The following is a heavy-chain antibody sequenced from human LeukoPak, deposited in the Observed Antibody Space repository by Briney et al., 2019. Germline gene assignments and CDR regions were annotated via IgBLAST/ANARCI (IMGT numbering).Heavy chain of an antibody. J-gene: IGHJ4*02. V-gene: IGHV4-59*08. Sequence: SETLSLTCTVSGGSISSYYWSWIRQPPGKGLEWIGYIYYSGSTNYNPSLKSRVTISVDTSKNQFPLKLSSVTAADTAVYYCARHVKNTAMVLYFDYWGQGTLVTVSS. D-gene: IGHD5-18*01. CDR3: ARHVKNTAMVLYFDY. CDR2: IYYSGST. CDR1: GGSISSYY.